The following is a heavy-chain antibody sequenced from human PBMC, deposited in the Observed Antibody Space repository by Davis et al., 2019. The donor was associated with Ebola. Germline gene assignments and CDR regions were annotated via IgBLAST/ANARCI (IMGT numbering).Heavy chain of an antibody. J-gene: IGHJ6*02. CDR3: ARESGGVVLRFLEWSDYGMDV. Sequence: GESLKISCAASGFTFSTYWMSWVRQAPGKGLEWVANIKQDGSEKYYVDSVKGRFTISRDNARNSLYLQMNSLRAEDTAVYYCARESGGVVLRFLEWSDYGMDVWGQGTTVTVSS. D-gene: IGHD3-3*01. CDR2: IKQDGSEK. V-gene: IGHV3-7*03. CDR1: GFTFSTYW.